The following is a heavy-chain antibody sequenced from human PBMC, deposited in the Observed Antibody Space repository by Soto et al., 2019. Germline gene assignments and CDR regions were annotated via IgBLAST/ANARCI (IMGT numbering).Heavy chain of an antibody. CDR3: ARDGITMVRGVNFDY. V-gene: IGHV3-33*01. CDR2: IWYDGSNK. D-gene: IGHD3-10*01. CDR1: GFTFSSYG. J-gene: IGHJ4*02. Sequence: QVQLVESGGGVVQPGRSLRLSCAASGFTFSSYGMHWVRQAPGNGLEWVAVIWYDGSNKYYADSVKGRFTISRDNSKNPLYLQMNSLRAEDTAVYYCARDGITMVRGVNFDYWGQGTLVTVSS.